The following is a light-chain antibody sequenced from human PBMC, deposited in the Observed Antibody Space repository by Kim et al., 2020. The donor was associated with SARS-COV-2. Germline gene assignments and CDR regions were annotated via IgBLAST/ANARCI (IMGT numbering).Light chain of an antibody. J-gene: IGKJ1*01. Sequence: EIVMTQSPATLSVSPGERATLSCRASQSVSNNLAWYQQKPGQAPRLLIYDASTRATGIPARFSGSGSGTEFTLTISSLQSEDFAVYYCQQYNNWPRTFGQGTKLDTK. V-gene: IGKV3-15*01. CDR3: QQYNNWPRT. CDR1: QSVSNN. CDR2: DAS.